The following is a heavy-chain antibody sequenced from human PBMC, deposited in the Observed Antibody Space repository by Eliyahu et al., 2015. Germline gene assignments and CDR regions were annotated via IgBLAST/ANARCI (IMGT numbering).Heavy chain of an antibody. D-gene: IGHD2/OR15-2a*01. CDR1: VGSISGXPHY. J-gene: IGHJ5*02. V-gene: IGHV4-39*01. CDR3: ARGFCSTSSCYGFDP. Sequence: QLQLQESGPGLVKPSETLSLTCTVSVGSISGXPHYWGWVRQPPGKGLEWIGSIYCSGGTNYNPSLKSRVTISVDTSKNQFSLKLSSVTAADTAVYYCARGFCSTSSCYGFDPWGQGTLVTVSS. CDR2: IYCSGGT.